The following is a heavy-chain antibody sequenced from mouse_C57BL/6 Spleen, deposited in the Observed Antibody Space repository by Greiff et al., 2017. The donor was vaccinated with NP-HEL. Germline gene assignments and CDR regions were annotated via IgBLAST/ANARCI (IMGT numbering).Heavy chain of an antibody. Sequence: EVQVVESGPGLVKPSQSLSLTCSVTGYSITSGYYWNWIRQFPGNKLEWMGYISYDGSNNYNPSLKNRISITRDTSKNQFFLKLNSVTTEDTATYYCARDGGNYVSAMDYWGQGTSVTVSS. D-gene: IGHD2-1*01. CDR2: ISYDGSN. V-gene: IGHV3-6*01. J-gene: IGHJ4*01. CDR3: ARDGGNYVSAMDY. CDR1: GYSITSGYY.